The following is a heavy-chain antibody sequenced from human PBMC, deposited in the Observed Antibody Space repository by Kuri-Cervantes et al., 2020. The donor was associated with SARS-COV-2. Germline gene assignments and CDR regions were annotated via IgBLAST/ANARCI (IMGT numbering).Heavy chain of an antibody. CDR2: INAGNGNT. Sequence: ASVKVSCKASGYTFTSYAMHWVRQAPGQRLEWMGWINAGNGNTKYSQKFQGRVTITRDTSASTAHMELSSLRSEDTAVYYCARGGDFWYFYYSMDVWGQGTTVTVSS. CDR1: GYTFTSYA. CDR3: ARGGDFWYFYYSMDV. V-gene: IGHV1-3*01. D-gene: IGHD3-3*01. J-gene: IGHJ6*02.